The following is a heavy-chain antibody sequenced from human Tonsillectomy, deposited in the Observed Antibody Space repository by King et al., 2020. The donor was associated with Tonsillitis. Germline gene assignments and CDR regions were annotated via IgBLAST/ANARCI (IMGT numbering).Heavy chain of an antibody. V-gene: IGHV3-9*01. J-gene: IGHJ4*02. Sequence: VQLVESGGGLVQPGRPLRLSCAASGFTFDDYAMHCVWQAPGKGLELFSGISWNCVGIVYADSVKGRFTISRDNAKNSLFLQMNSLRAADTALYYCAKTTLKALRSVIDGRAGFFDFWGQGTLVTVSS. D-gene: IGHD2-21*01. CDR3: AKTTLKALRSVIDGRAGFFDF. CDR2: ISWNCVGI. CDR1: GFTFDDYA.